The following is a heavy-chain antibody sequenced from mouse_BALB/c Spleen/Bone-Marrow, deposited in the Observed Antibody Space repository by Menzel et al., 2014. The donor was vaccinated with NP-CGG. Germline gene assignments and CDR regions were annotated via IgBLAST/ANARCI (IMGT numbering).Heavy chain of an antibody. CDR3: ATHYYGRFDY. J-gene: IGHJ2*01. V-gene: IGHV5-12-1*01. CDR2: ISSGGGST. Sequence: VNVVESGGGLVKPGGSLKLSCAASGFGFSSSDMSWVRQTPEKRLEWVACISSGGGSTYYPDTVKGRFTISRDNAKNTLYLQMSSLKSEDTAMYYCATHYYGRFDYWGQGTTLTVSS. D-gene: IGHD1-2*01. CDR1: GFGFSSSD.